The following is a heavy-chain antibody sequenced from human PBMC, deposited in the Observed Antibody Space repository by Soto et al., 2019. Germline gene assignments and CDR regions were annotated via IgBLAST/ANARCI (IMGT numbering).Heavy chain of an antibody. J-gene: IGHJ5*02. CDR1: GCTFSSYA. D-gene: IGHD3-10*01. CDR2: ISGSGGST. Sequence: EVQLLESGGGLVQPGRSLRLSCEASGCTFSSYAMSWVRQAPGKGLEWVSVISGSGGSTYYADSVKGRFSISRDNSKNTLYLQMNSLRAEDTALYYCAKTMAASGWFDPWGQGTLVTVSS. CDR3: AKTMAASGWFDP. V-gene: IGHV3-23*01.